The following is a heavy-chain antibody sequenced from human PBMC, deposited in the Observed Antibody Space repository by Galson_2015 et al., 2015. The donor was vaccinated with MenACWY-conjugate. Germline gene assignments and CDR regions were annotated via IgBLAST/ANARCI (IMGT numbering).Heavy chain of an antibody. V-gene: IGHV4-31*03. J-gene: IGHJ4*02. D-gene: IGHD5-12*01. CDR3: ARSPGSGYDELEFDY. CDR1: GGSISSGGYY. CDR2: IYYSGST. Sequence: TLSLTCTVSGGSISSGGYYWSWIRQHPGKGLEWIGYIYYSGSTYYNPSLKSRVTISVDTSKNQFSLKLSSVTAADTAVYYCARSPGSGYDELEFDYWGQGTLSPSPQ.